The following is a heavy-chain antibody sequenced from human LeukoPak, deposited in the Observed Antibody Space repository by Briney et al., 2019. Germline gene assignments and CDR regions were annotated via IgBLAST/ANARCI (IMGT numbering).Heavy chain of an antibody. V-gene: IGHV3-48*01. D-gene: IGHD6-13*01. Sequence: GGSLRLSCAASGFTFSNYGMNWVRQAPGKGLEWISYISSSSSLIYYADSVKGRFTISRDNAKNSLYLQMSSLRAEDTAVYYCVGFRATAGLYWGQGTLVTVSS. CDR1: GFTFSNYG. J-gene: IGHJ4*02. CDR2: ISSSSSLI. CDR3: VGFRATAGLY.